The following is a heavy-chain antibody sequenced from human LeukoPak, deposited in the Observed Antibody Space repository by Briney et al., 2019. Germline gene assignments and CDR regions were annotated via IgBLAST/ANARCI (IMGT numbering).Heavy chain of an antibody. Sequence: SGGPQRLSCAAAGFTFRTYSMHWVRQAPGKGLEWVSYITRSSGTRYYADPVKRRFTISGDNAKNSLYLQMNSLRDEETAVYYCARVRFPGSSAYQIDYWGQGRLVTVSS. D-gene: IGHD3-16*01. CDR2: ITRSSGTR. J-gene: IGHJ4*02. CDR1: GFTFRTYS. V-gene: IGHV3-48*02. CDR3: ARVRFPGSSAYQIDY.